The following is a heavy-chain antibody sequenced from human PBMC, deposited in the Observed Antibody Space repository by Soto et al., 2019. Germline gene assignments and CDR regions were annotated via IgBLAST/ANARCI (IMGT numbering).Heavy chain of an antibody. V-gene: IGHV5-51*01. CDR2: IYPGDSDT. Sequence: GESLNISCKGSGYSFTSYFIGWVRQMPGKGLEWMGIIYPGDSDTRYSPSFQGQVTISADKSISTAYLQWSSLKASDTAMYYCARLPGIVGATISSLGMDVWGQGTTVTVSS. D-gene: IGHD1-26*01. J-gene: IGHJ6*02. CDR3: ARLPGIVGATISSLGMDV. CDR1: GYSFTSYF.